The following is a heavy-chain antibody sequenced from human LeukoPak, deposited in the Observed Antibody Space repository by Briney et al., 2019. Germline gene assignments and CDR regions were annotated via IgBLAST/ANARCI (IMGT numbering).Heavy chain of an antibody. J-gene: IGHJ4*02. Sequence: GASVKVSCKASGYTFTGYYMHWVRQAPGQGLEWMGRINPNSGGTNYAQKFQGRVTMTRDTSISTAYMELRSLRSDDTAVYYCARPDGRGWDALDYWGQGTLVTVSS. CDR3: ARPDGRGWDALDY. CDR2: INPNSGGT. D-gene: IGHD6-19*01. CDR1: GYTFTGYY. V-gene: IGHV1-2*06.